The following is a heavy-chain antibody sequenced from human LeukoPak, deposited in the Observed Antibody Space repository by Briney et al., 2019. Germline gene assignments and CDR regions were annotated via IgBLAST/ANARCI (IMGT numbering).Heavy chain of an antibody. CDR3: TTSVFTLPHSSSWYRAPDDFDY. CDR1: GYTFTSYY. V-gene: IGHV1-46*01. Sequence: ASVKVSCKASGYTFTSYYMHWVRQAPGQGLEWMGIINPSGGSTSYAQKFQGRVTMTRDTSTSTVYMELSSLRSEDTAVYYCTTSVFTLPHSSSWYRAPDDFDYWGQGTLVTVSS. D-gene: IGHD6-13*01. CDR2: INPSGGST. J-gene: IGHJ4*02.